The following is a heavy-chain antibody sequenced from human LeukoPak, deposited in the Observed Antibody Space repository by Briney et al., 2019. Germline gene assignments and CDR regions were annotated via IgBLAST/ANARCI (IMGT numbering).Heavy chain of an antibody. D-gene: IGHD3-10*02. CDR2: IYSGGST. V-gene: IGHV3-66*01. Sequence: GGSLRLSCTASGFTVSNNYMSWVRQAPGKGLEWVSVIYSGGSTYYANSVKGRFTISRDNSKNTVYLQMSNLRAEDTAVYYCAELGITMIGGVWGKGTTVTISS. CDR3: AELGITMIGGV. CDR1: GFTVSNNY. J-gene: IGHJ6*04.